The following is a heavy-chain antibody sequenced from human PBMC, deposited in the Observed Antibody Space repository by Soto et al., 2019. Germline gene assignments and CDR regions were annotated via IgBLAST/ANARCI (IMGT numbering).Heavy chain of an antibody. CDR3: AKGKRGYSYGPGGY. CDR1: GFTFSSYD. V-gene: IGHV3-23*01. D-gene: IGHD5-18*01. CDR2: ISGSGGST. J-gene: IGHJ4*02. Sequence: LRLSCAASGFTFSSYDMSWVRQAPGKGLEWVSAISGSGGSTYYADSVKGRFTISRDNSKNTLYLQMNSLRAEDTAVYYCAKGKRGYSYGPGGYWGQGILVTVSS.